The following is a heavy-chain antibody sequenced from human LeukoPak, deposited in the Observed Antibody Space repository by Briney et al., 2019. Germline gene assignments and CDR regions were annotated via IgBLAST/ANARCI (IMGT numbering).Heavy chain of an antibody. Sequence: SETLSLTCTVSGGSISSYYWSWLRQPPGKGLEWIGYTYYSGSTNYNPSLKSRVTISVDTSKNQFPLKLSSVTAADTAMYYCARALGCSSTSCYAGYYFDYWGQGTLVTVSS. CDR3: ARALGCSSTSCYAGYYFDY. V-gene: IGHV4-59*01. CDR1: GGSISSYY. J-gene: IGHJ4*02. D-gene: IGHD2-2*01. CDR2: TYYSGST.